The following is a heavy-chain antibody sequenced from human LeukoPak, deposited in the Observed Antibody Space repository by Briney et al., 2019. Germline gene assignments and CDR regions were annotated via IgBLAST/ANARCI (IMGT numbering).Heavy chain of an antibody. V-gene: IGHV3-30-3*01. CDR1: GFTFSSYA. CDR3: ARDRSPLLLILAYSSSWVDY. D-gene: IGHD6-13*01. J-gene: IGHJ4*02. Sequence: PGGSLRLSCAASGFTFSSYAMHWVRQAPGKGLEWVAVISYDGSNKYYADSVKGRFTISRDNSKNTLYLQMNSLRAEDTAVYYCARDRSPLLLILAYSSSWVDYWGQGTEVTVSS. CDR2: ISYDGSNK.